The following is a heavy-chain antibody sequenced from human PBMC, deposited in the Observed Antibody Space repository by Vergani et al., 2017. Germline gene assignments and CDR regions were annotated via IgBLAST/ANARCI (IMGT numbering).Heavy chain of an antibody. V-gene: IGHV1-69*02. J-gene: IGHJ3*02. CDR1: GGTFSSYT. D-gene: IGHD2-15*01. CDR3: ARVARGYCSGGSCYESGAFDI. Sequence: QVQLVQSGAEVKKPGSSVKVSCKASGGTFSSYTISWVRQAPGQGLEWMGRIIPILGIANYAQKFQGRVTITADKSTSTAYMELSSLRSEDTAVYYCARVARGYCSGGSCYESGAFDIWGQGTMVTVPS. CDR2: IIPILGIA.